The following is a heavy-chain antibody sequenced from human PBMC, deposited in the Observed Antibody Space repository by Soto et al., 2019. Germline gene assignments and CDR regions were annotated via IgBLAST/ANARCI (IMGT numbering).Heavy chain of an antibody. CDR3: ARHAPNYCSSTSCYGGWFDP. Sequence: QLQLQESGPGLVKPSGTLSLTCTVSGGSISSSSYYWGWIRQPPGKGLEWIGSIYYSGSTYYNPSLKSRVTISVDTSKNQFSLKLSSVTAADTAVYYCARHAPNYCSSTSCYGGWFDPWGQGTLVTVSS. V-gene: IGHV4-39*01. J-gene: IGHJ5*02. CDR2: IYYSGST. CDR1: GGSISSSSYY. D-gene: IGHD2-2*01.